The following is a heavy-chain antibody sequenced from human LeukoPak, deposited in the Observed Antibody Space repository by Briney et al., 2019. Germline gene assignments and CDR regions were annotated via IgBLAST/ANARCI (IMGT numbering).Heavy chain of an antibody. CDR3: ARSIITGTTRWNWFDP. Sequence: PSETLSLTCTVSGGSISSSSYYWGWIRQPPGKGLEWIGSIYYSGSTYYNPSLKSRVTISVDTSKNQFSLKLSSVTAADTAVYYCARSIITGTTRWNWFDPWGQGTLVTVSS. CDR1: GGSISSSSYY. D-gene: IGHD1/OR15-1a*01. CDR2: IYYSGST. V-gene: IGHV4-39*07. J-gene: IGHJ5*02.